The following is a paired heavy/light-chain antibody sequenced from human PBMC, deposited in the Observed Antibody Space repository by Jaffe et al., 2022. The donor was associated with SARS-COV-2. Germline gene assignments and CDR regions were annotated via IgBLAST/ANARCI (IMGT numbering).Light chain of an antibody. Sequence: DIQVTQSPSILSASVGDRVTITCRASQNINSWLAWYQQKPGKAPKLLIYKASTLESGVPSRFSGSESGTEFTLTIGSLQPDDSATYYCHQYNSYSSYTFGQGTKLEIK. CDR3: HQYNSYSSYT. CDR2: KAS. CDR1: QNINSW. V-gene: IGKV1-5*03. J-gene: IGKJ2*01.
Heavy chain of an antibody. Sequence: EVQLVQSGGGLVQPGGFLRLSCTASGFTLPNYYMTWVRQSPGEGLQWVANINPDGTDTFYVNSLRGRFTISRDNTKNSLFLQMNSLRAGDTAVYYCASGGKLGALDLWGQGTEVVVSS. CDR1: GFTLPNYY. D-gene: IGHD2-15*01. J-gene: IGHJ3*01. V-gene: IGHV3-7*01. CDR2: INPDGTDT. CDR3: ASGGKLGALDL.